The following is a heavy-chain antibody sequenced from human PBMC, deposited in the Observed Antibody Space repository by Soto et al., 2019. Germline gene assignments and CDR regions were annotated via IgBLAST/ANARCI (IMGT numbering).Heavy chain of an antibody. CDR2: INPQNGNT. CDR3: ERGGFRCITGTTFINYYFDS. Sequence: QVQLVQSAAEMKKPGASVRISCKASGYDITTYGINWVRQAPGQGLELMGWINPQNGNTNYAQNFQGRVTLITDTSTSTAYLELQSLRSDDTAVYYCERGGFRCITGTTFINYYFDSWGQGTLVSVSS. J-gene: IGHJ4*02. CDR1: GYDITTYG. D-gene: IGHD1-20*01. V-gene: IGHV1-18*01.